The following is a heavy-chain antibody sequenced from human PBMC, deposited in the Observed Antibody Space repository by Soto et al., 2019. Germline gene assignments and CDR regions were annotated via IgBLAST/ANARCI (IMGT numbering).Heavy chain of an antibody. J-gene: IGHJ6*02. CDR2: ISYDGRNK. CDR1: GFTFSSYG. Sequence: GGSLRLSCAASGFTFSSYGMHWVRQAPGKGLEWVAVISYDGRNKYYADSVKGRFTISRDNSKNTLYLQMSSLRPEDTAVYYCVKDGSSGWPYYYGMDVWGQGTTVTVSS. CDR3: VKDGSSGWPYYYGMDV. D-gene: IGHD6-19*01. V-gene: IGHV3-30*18.